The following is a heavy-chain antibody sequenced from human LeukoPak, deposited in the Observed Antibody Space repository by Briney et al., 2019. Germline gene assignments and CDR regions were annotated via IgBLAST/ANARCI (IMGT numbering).Heavy chain of an antibody. CDR2: LYYSGST. J-gene: IGHJ6*02. Sequence: SETLSLTCTVSGGSISGYYWTWIRQPPGKGLEWIGYLYYSGSTNYNPSLKIRVTISVDTSKNQFSLKLSSVTAADTAVYYCARGSPKYYYYGMDVWGQGTTVTVSS. D-gene: IGHD3-10*01. V-gene: IGHV4-59*08. CDR3: ARGSPKYYYYGMDV. CDR1: GGSISGYY.